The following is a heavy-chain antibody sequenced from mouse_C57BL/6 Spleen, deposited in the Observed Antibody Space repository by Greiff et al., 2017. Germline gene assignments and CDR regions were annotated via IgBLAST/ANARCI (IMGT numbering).Heavy chain of an antibody. D-gene: IGHD1-1*01. CDR3: ARYEYGSSSWFAY. CDR1: GYTFTSYT. CDR2: INPSSGYT. J-gene: IGHJ3*01. V-gene: IGHV1-4*01. Sequence: QVQLQQSGAELARPGASVKMSCKASGYTFTSYTMHWVKQRPGQGLEWIGYINPSSGYTNYNQKFKDKATLTADKSSSTAYMQLSSLTSEDAAVYCCARYEYGSSSWFAYWGQGTLVTVAA.